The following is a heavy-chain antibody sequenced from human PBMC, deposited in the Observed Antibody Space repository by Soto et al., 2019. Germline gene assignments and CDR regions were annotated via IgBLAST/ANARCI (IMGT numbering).Heavy chain of an antibody. J-gene: IGHJ4*02. Sequence: PGGSLRLSCAASGFTFSSYAMSWVRQAPGKGLEWVSAISGSGGSTYYADSVKGRFTISRDDSKNTLYLQMNSLRAEDTAVYYCALAAAGVIVVVPTAIRGAFDYWGQGTLVTVSS. D-gene: IGHD2-2*02. CDR1: GFTFSSYA. V-gene: IGHV3-23*01. CDR2: ISGSGGST. CDR3: ALAAAGVIVVVPTAIRGAFDY.